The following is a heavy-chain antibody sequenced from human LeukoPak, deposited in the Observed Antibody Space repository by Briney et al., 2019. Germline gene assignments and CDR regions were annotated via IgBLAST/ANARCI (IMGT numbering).Heavy chain of an antibody. D-gene: IGHD3-10*01. CDR2: INAGVGNT. V-gene: IGHV1-3*01. CDR3: ARAGRPMIGGVTPLEHFDS. J-gene: IGHJ4*02. CDR1: GYTFSSYV. Sequence: GASVKVSCKASGYTFSSYVIHWVRQAPGQGLEWMGWINAGVGNTKYSEKFQDRVTVTRDTPATTAYMELSSLRAEDTAVYYCARAGRPMIGGVTPLEHFDSWGQGTLVTVSS.